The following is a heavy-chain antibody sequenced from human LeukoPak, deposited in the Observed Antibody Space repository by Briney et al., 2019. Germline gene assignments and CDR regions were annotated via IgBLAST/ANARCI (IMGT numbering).Heavy chain of an antibody. CDR3: ASPGHRDRSWYSFDY. CDR2: ISISGTKT. J-gene: IGHJ4*02. Sequence: GGSLRLSCAASEFDFSTHAMTWVRQAPGKGLEWVSAISISGTKTYYADSVKGRFTISRDNSKNTLYLQMNSLRAEDTAVYYCASPGHRDRSWYSFDYWGQGTLVTVSS. D-gene: IGHD6-13*01. CDR1: EFDFSTHA. V-gene: IGHV3-23*01.